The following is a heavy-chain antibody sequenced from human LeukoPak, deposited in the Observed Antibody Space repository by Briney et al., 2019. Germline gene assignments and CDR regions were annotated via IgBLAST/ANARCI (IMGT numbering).Heavy chain of an antibody. Sequence: GGSLRLSCAASGFTFSSYSMNWVRQAPGKVLEWVSSISSSSSYIYYADSVKGRFTISRDNAKNSLYLQMNSLRAEDTAVYYCAKDSPYAYYGSGSYWDYWGQGTLVTVSS. CDR2: ISSSSSYI. J-gene: IGHJ4*02. CDR1: GFTFSSYS. V-gene: IGHV3-21*04. D-gene: IGHD3-10*01. CDR3: AKDSPYAYYGSGSYWDY.